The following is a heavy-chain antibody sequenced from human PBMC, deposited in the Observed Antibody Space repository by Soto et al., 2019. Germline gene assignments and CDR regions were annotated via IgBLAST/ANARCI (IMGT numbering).Heavy chain of an antibody. CDR1: GFTFSSYD. V-gene: IGHV3-33*01. J-gene: IGHJ4*02. Sequence: QVQLVESGGGVVQPGRSLRLSCAASGFTFSSYDMHWFGQSPGKGLAWVAVIWYDGSNKYYADSVKGRFTISRDNSKNTRNLQMNSLRAEDTAVYYCARGPAAAGTDYWGQGTLVTVSS. CDR2: IWYDGSNK. CDR3: ARGPAAAGTDY. D-gene: IGHD6-13*01.